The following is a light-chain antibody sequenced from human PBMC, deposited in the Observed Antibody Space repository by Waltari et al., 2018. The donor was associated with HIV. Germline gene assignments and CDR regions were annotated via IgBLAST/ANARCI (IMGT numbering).Light chain of an antibody. CDR1: QGVGSNY. CDR2: VAS. Sequence: EIVLTQSPRTLSLSPGERATLSCRASQGVGSNYLAWYQQKPGQAPRLLIYVASTRATGIPDRFSGSVSGTDFTLTISRLEPEDFAVYYCQQYATSPLTFGGGTKVEIK. CDR3: QQYATSPLT. J-gene: IGKJ4*01. V-gene: IGKV3-20*01.